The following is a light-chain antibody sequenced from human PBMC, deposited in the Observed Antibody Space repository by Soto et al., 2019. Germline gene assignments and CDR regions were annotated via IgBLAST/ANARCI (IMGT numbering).Light chain of an antibody. CDR3: TAWDDSLHGRV. Sequence: QPVLTQPHSASGTPGQRLIISCSGSNSNIGSHTVNWYHHVPGTAPRLLIYDDDERPSGVPDRFSGSKSGTSASLAISGLLAEDEAYYFCTAWDDSLHGRVFGGGTKLTVL. V-gene: IGLV1-44*01. CDR1: NSNIGSHT. J-gene: IGLJ3*02. CDR2: DDD.